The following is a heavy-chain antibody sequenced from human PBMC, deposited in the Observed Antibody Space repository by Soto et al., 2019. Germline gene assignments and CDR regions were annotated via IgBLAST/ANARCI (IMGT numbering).Heavy chain of an antibody. CDR1: GYTFTSYG. J-gene: IGHJ5*02. Sequence: QVQLVQSGAEVKKPGGSVKVSCKASGYTFTSYGISWVRQAPGQGLEWMGWISAYNGNTNYAQKLQGRVTMTTDTSTSTAYMELRSLRTDDTVVYYCTRENRIAAAGKAYWFDPWGQVTLVTVSS. D-gene: IGHD6-13*01. V-gene: IGHV1-18*01. CDR3: TRENRIAAAGKAYWFDP. CDR2: ISAYNGNT.